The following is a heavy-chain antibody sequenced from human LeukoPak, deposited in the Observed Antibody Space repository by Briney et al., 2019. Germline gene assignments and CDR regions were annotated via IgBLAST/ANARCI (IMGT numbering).Heavy chain of an antibody. J-gene: IGHJ4*02. CDR1: GGSISSSSYY. CDR3: ARDYNNLMGY. D-gene: IGHD1-14*01. V-gene: IGHV4-39*07. Sequence: SETLSLTCTVSGGSISSSSYYWGWIRQPPGKGLEWIGSIYYSGSTYYNPSLKSRVTISVDTSKNQFSLKLSSVTAADTAVYYCARDYNNLMGYWGQGTLVTVSS. CDR2: IYYSGST.